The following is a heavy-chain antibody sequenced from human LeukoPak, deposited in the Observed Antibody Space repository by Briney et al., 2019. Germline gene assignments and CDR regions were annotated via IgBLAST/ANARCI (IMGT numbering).Heavy chain of an antibody. V-gene: IGHV3-21*01. J-gene: IGHJ4*02. CDR2: ISSSSSYI. Sequence: GGFLRLSCAASGFTLSSYSMNWVRQAPGKGLEWVSSISSSSSYIYYADSVKGRFTISRDNAKNSLYLQMNSLRAEDTAVYYCASDYYGHLYYFDYWGQGTLVTVSS. CDR3: ASDYYGHLYYFDY. D-gene: IGHD3-10*01. CDR1: GFTLSSYS.